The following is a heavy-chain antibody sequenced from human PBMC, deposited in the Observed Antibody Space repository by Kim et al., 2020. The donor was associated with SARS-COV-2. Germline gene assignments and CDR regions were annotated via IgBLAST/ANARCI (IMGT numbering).Heavy chain of an antibody. Sequence: SETLSLTCTVSGGSISSSSYYWGWIRQPPGKGLEWIGSIYYSGSTYYNPSLKSRVTISVDTSKNQFSLKLSSVTAADTAVYYCARQQVDIVATWGFDYWGQGTLVTVSS. CDR2: IYYSGST. V-gene: IGHV4-39*01. CDR1: GGSISSSSYY. D-gene: IGHD5-12*01. J-gene: IGHJ4*02. CDR3: ARQQVDIVATWGFDY.